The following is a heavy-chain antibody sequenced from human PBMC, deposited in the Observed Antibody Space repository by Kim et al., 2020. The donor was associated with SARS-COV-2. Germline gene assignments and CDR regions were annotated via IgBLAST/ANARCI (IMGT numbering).Heavy chain of an antibody. D-gene: IGHD3-10*01. CDR1: GFTFSNAW. V-gene: IGHV3-15*01. CDR3: STGGPFFDY. CDR2: IKSKGNGETK. J-gene: IGHJ4*02. Sequence: GGSLRLSCAGSGFTFSNAWMNWVRQAPGKGLEWVGRIKSKGNGETKDYAAPPVKGRFIISRDDSKNTVFLQMNSLNIEDTAVYYCSTGGPFFDYWGQGILVTVSS.